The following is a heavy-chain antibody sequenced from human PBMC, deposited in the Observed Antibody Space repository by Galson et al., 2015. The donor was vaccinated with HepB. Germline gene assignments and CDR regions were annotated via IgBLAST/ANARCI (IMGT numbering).Heavy chain of an antibody. CDR2: ISYDGSNK. V-gene: IGHV3-30*03. CDR3: TIFGVVRKVAHAFDI. J-gene: IGHJ3*02. CDR1: GFTFSSYG. D-gene: IGHD3-3*01. Sequence: SLRLSCAASGFTFSSYGMHWVRQAPGKGLEWVAVISYDGSNKYYADSVKGRFTISRDNSKNTLYLQMNSLRAEDTAVYHCTIFGVVRKVAHAFDIWGQGTMVTVSS.